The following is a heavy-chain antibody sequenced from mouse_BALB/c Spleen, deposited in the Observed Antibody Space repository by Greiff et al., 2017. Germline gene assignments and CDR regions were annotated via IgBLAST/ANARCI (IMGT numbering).Heavy chain of an antibody. Sequence: EVKLVESGGGLVQPGGSLRLSCATSGFTFTDYYMSWVRQPPGKALEWLGFIRTKANGYTTEYSASVKGRFTISRDNSQSILYLQMNTLRAEDSATYYCARDWYDVYFDYWGQGTTLTVSS. D-gene: IGHD2-14*01. CDR3: ARDWYDVYFDY. CDR2: IRTKANGYTT. V-gene: IGHV7-3*02. J-gene: IGHJ2*01. CDR1: GFTFTDYY.